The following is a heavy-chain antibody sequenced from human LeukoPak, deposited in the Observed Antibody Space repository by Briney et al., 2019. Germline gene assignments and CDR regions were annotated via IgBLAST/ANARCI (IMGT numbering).Heavy chain of an antibody. CDR1: GGTFSIYA. Sequence: SVKLSCKASGGTFSIYAISWVRHAPAQGLEWVGGIMPIFGTPNYTQNCQGRDTPTPDESTSTAYIDLSSLRYEDTYVYYCARPSGYASYGMDVWGQGTTVTAPS. CDR2: IMPIFGTP. CDR3: ARPSGYASYGMDV. V-gene: IGHV1-69*13. J-gene: IGHJ6*02. D-gene: IGHD5-12*01.